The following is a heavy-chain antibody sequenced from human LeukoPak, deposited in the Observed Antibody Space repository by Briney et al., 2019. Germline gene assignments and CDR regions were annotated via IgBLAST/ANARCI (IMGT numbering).Heavy chain of an antibody. CDR3: ARGNGMDYFDC. V-gene: IGHV4-61*05. CDR2: IYYSGST. CDR1: GGSISSSSYY. Sequence: SETLSLTCTVSGGSISSSSYYWSWIRQPPGKGLEGLEWIGYIYYSGSTNYNPSLKSRATISVDTSKNQFSLMLNSMTAADTAVYFCARGNGMDYFDCWGQGTLVTVSS. J-gene: IGHJ4*02. D-gene: IGHD1-1*01.